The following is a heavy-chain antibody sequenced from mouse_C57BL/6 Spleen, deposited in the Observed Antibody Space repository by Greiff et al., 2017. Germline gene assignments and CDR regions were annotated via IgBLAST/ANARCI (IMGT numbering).Heavy chain of an antibody. CDR1: GYTFTSYG. Sequence: QVHVKQSGAELARPGASVKLSCKASGYTFTSYGISWVKQRTGQGLEWIGEIYPRSGNTYYNEKFKGKATLTADKSSSTAYMELRSLTSEDSAVYFCAREEELLRYPPEYAMDYWGQGTSVTVSS. CDR2: IYPRSGNT. CDR3: AREEELLRYPPEYAMDY. D-gene: IGHD1-1*01. V-gene: IGHV1-81*01. J-gene: IGHJ4*01.